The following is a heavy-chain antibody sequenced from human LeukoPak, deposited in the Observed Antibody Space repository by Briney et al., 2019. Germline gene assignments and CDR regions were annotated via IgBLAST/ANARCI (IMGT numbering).Heavy chain of an antibody. D-gene: IGHD3-10*01. CDR3: ARYKVEGFGALSSGHFDY. V-gene: IGHV1-69*13. CDR1: GGTFSSYA. J-gene: IGHJ4*02. Sequence: SVKVSCTASGGTFSSYAISWVRQAPGQGLEWMGGIIPIFGTANYAQKFQGRVTITADESTSTAYMELSSLRSEDTAVYYCARYKVEGFGALSSGHFDYWGQGTLVTVSS. CDR2: IIPIFGTA.